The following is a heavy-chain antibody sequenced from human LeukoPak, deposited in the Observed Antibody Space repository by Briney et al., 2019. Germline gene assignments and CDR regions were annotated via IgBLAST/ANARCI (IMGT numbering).Heavy chain of an antibody. CDR1: GGSISSSSYY. J-gene: IGHJ3*02. CDR3: ARDNYDFWSGYFQDAFDI. V-gene: IGHV4-39*07. CDR2: INHSGST. D-gene: IGHD3-3*01. Sequence: PSETLSLTCTVSGGSISSSSYYWGWIRQPPGKGLEWIGEINHSGSTNYNPSLKSRVTISVDTSKNQFSLKLSSVTAADTAVYYCARDNYDFWSGYFQDAFDIWGQGTMVTVSS.